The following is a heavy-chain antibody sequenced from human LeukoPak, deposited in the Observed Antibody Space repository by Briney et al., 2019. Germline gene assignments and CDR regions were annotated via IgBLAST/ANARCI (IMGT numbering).Heavy chain of an antibody. V-gene: IGHV4-59*01. CDR3: ASGQGISAYNY. CDR2: IYYSGST. D-gene: IGHD2-2*02. Sequence: SETLSLTCTVSGVSISSYYWSWIRQPPGKGLEWIGYIYYSGSTNYNPSLKSRVTISVDTSKNQFSLKLSSVTAADTAVYYCASGQGISAYNYWGQGTLVTVSS. CDR1: GVSISSYY. J-gene: IGHJ4*02.